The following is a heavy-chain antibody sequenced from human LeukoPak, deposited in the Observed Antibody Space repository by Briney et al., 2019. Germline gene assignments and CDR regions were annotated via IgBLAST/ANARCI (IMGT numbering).Heavy chain of an antibody. Sequence: GGSLRLSCAASGFTFSSYGMHWVRQAPGKGLEWVAFIRYDGSNKYYADSVKGRFTISRDNSKNTLYLQMNSLRAEDTALYYCAKGGSSGWYSDYWGQGTLVTVSS. CDR1: GFTFSSYG. CDR2: IRYDGSNK. D-gene: IGHD6-19*01. J-gene: IGHJ4*02. CDR3: AKGGSSGWYSDY. V-gene: IGHV3-30*02.